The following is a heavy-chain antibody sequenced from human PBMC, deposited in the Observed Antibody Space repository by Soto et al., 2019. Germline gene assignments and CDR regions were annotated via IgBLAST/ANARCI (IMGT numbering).Heavy chain of an antibody. J-gene: IGHJ4*02. CDR2: IYYDGTT. CDR1: GASFTSSSFY. V-gene: IGHV4-39*02. CDR3: TRRGHVSSPT. Sequence: QLQLQESGPGLVTPSETLSLTCIVSGASFTSSSFYWVWIRQPPGKGLEWIGRIYYDGTTYYNPYLKSRATVSVDTSNNHFSLKLNSVTAADTAVYYCTRRGHVSSPTWGQGTLVTVSS. D-gene: IGHD6-13*01.